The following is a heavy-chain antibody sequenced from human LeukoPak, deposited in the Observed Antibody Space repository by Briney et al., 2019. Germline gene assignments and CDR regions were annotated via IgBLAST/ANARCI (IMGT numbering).Heavy chain of an antibody. V-gene: IGHV1-8*03. CDR3: ARGPLLQGGSYSFGY. CDR1: GYTFTSYD. D-gene: IGHD1-26*01. Sequence: ASVKVSCKASGYTFTSYDINWVRQATGQGLEWMGWMNPNSGNTGYTQKFQGRVTITRNTSISTAYMELSSLRSEDTAVYYCARGPLLQGGSYSFGYWGQGTLVTVSS. CDR2: MNPNSGNT. J-gene: IGHJ4*02.